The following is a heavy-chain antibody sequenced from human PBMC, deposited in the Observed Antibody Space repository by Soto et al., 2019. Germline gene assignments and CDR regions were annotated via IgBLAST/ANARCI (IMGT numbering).Heavy chain of an antibody. J-gene: IGHJ6*02. CDR2: INWNGGST. CDR1: GFTFDDYG. D-gene: IGHD1-26*01. CDR3: ASGIVGATTYGMDV. V-gene: IGHV3-20*04. Sequence: EVPLVESGGGVVRPGGSLRLSCAASGFTFDDYGMSWVRQAPGKGLEWVSGINWNGGSTGYADSVKGRFTISRDNAKDSLYLQMNSLRAEDTALYYCASGIVGATTYGMDVWGQGTTVTVSS.